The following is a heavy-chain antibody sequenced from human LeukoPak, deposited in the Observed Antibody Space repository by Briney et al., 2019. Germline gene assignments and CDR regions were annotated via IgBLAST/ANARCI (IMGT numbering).Heavy chain of an antibody. D-gene: IGHD3-22*01. V-gene: IGHV4-34*01. Sequence: SETLSLTCAVYGGSFSGYYWSWIRQPPGKWLEWIGEVNHLGSTNYNPSLKSRVTISIDTSKNQFSLKLRSVTAADTAVYYCARATYYYDSSGYHAFDIWGQGTMVTVSS. CDR2: VNHLGST. J-gene: IGHJ3*02. CDR3: ARATYYYDSSGYHAFDI. CDR1: GGSFSGYY.